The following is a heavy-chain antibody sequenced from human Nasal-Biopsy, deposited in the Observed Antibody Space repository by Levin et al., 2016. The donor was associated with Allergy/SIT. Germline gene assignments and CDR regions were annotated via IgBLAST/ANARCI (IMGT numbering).Heavy chain of an antibody. CDR1: GDPISSDIYY. CDR3: ARPARRSSFPWFDL. CDR2: IYYSGST. V-gene: IGHV4-39*01. Sequence: GSLRLSCTVSGDPISSDIYYWGWIRQPPGKGLEWIGNIYYSGSTHYNPSLESRVTISVDTSKNQFSLRMSSVTAADTAIYYCARPARRSSFPWFDLWGQGTLVTVSS. J-gene: IGHJ5*02. D-gene: IGHD6-13*01.